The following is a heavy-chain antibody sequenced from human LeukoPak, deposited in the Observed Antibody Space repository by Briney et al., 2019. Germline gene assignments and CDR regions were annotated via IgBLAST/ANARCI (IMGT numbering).Heavy chain of an antibody. CDR2: ISTSGSTI. D-gene: IGHD6-6*01. V-gene: IGHV3-48*03. J-gene: IGHJ4*02. Sequence: GGSLRLSCAASGFTFSVFEMNWVRQAPGKGLEWVSYISTSGSTIYYADSVKGRFTISRDNAKNSLYLQMNSLRAEDTALYYCARVSYSSSYYFDYWGQGTQVTVSS. CDR1: GFTFSVFE. CDR3: ARVSYSSSYYFDY.